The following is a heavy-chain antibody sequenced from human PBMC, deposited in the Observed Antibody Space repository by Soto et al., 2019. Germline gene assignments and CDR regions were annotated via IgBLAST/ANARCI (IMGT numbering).Heavy chain of an antibody. CDR2: VNPSGGST. CDR1: GYIFTAYS. Sequence: QVQLEQSGAEVKKPGASVKVSCKASGYIFTAYSMHWVRRAPGQGLQWMGVVNPSGGSTNYAQKIQGRINLTRDTSRNTFYMDLSSLTSEDTAVYYCAREEHCSDGICYSEYFQRWGQGTLVTVSS. D-gene: IGHD2-15*01. V-gene: IGHV1-46*01. CDR3: AREEHCSDGICYSEYFQR. J-gene: IGHJ1*01.